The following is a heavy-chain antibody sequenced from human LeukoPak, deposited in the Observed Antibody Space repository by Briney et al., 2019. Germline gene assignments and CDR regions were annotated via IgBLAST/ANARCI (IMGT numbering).Heavy chain of an antibody. J-gene: IGHJ4*02. V-gene: IGHV4-39*01. CDR3: ATQGIVVVSLDY. CDR1: GGSISSSSYY. D-gene: IGHD3-22*01. CDR2: IYYSGST. Sequence: SETLSLTCTVSGGSISSSSYYWGWIRQPPGKGLGWIGSIYYSGSTYYNPSLKSRVTISVDTSKNQFSLKLSSVTAADTAVYYCATQGIVVVSLDYWGQGTLVTVSS.